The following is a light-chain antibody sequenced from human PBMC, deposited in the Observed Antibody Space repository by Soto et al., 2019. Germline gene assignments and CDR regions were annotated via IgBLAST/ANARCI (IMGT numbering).Light chain of an antibody. CDR1: SSDIGGYNY. V-gene: IGLV2-14*01. Sequence: QSVLTQPASVSGSPGQSITISCTGTSSDIGGYNYVSWYQQHPGKAPKLLIYEVTNRPSGVSNRFSGSKSGNTASLTISGLQADDEADYSCTSYTTSGTRVFGGGTMVTVL. J-gene: IGLJ3*02. CDR3: TSYTTSGTRV. CDR2: EVT.